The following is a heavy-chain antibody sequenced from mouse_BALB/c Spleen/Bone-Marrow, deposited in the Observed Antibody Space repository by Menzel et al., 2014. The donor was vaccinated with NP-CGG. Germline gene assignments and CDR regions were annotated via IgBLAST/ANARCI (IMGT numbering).Heavy chain of an antibody. J-gene: IGHJ3*01. V-gene: IGHV14-3*02. CDR1: GFNIIYAY. D-gene: IGHD1-3*01. CDR3: ARSPGEVNY. CDR2: IYPANGNT. Sequence: VQLQQPGAELVKPGASVKLSCTASGFNIIYAYIHWVKRRPEQGPEWIGRIYPANGNTNYDPKFQGKATITADTSSNTAYLHLNSLTSEDTAVYYCARSPGEVNYWGQGTLVTVSA.